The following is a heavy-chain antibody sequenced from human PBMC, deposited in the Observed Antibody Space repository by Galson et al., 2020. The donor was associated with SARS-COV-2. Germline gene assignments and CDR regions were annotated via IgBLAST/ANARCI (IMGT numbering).Heavy chain of an antibody. CDR3: AREGPTLTTGDYFDY. J-gene: IGHJ4*02. CDR1: GGHNSSYY. D-gene: IGHD4-17*01. Sequence: SETLSLTCTASGGHNSSYYWSWIRQPAGKGLEWIGRSNTSGSTNYNPSPKSRVTMSVDTSKNQFSLKLSSVTAADTAVYYCAREGPTLTTGDYFDYWGQGTLVTVSS. V-gene: IGHV4-4*07. CDR2: SNTSGST.